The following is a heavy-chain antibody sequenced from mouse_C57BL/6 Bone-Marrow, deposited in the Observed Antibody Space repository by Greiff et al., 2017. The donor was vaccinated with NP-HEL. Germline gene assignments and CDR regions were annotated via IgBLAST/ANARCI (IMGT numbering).Heavy chain of an antibody. Sequence: VQVVESGPGLVQPSQSLSITCTVSGFSLTSYGVHWVRQSPGKGLEWLGVIWRGGSTDYNAAFMSRLSITKDNSTSQVFFKMHSLQADDTAIYDCAKLLLRFPSYYYAMDYWGQGTSVTVSS. V-gene: IGHV2-5*01. D-gene: IGHD1-1*01. CDR2: IWRGGST. CDR1: GFSLTSYG. CDR3: AKLLLRFPSYYYAMDY. J-gene: IGHJ4*01.